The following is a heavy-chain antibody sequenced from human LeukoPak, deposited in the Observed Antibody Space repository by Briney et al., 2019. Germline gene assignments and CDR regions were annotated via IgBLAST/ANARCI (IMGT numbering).Heavy chain of an antibody. CDR3: ARNSHYYDSSGFNY. CDR2: INHSGST. J-gene: IGHJ4*02. CDR1: GGSFSGYY. D-gene: IGHD3-22*01. V-gene: IGHV4-34*01. Sequence: SETLSLTCAVYGGSFSGYYWSWIRQPPGKGLEWIGEINHSGSTNYNPSLKSRVTISIDTSKNQFSLKLSSVTAADTAVYYCARNSHYYDSSGFNYWGQGTLVTVSS.